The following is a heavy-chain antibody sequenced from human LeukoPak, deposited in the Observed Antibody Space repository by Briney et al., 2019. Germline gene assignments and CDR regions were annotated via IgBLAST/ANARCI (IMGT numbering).Heavy chain of an antibody. Sequence: SETLSLTCTVSGGSISSYYWSWIRQPPGKGLEWIGYIYYSGSTYYNPSLKSRVTISVDTSKNQFSLKLSSVTAADTAVYYCARDTRNYYYDSSGSAYWYFDLWGRGTLVTVS. CDR1: GGSISSYY. J-gene: IGHJ2*01. CDR3: ARDTRNYYYDSSGSAYWYFDL. D-gene: IGHD3-22*01. V-gene: IGHV4-59*12. CDR2: IYYSGST.